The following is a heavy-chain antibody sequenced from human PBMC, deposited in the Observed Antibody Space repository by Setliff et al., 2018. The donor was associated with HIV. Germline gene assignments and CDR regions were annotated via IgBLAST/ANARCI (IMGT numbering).Heavy chain of an antibody. CDR1: GFTFNVAW. Sequence: GGSLRLSCAASGFTFNVAWMNWVRQAPGKGLEWVGRIKSERDGGTTDYAAPVKGRFTISTDDSEKTLYLQMNSLRAEDTALYYCAKDWYSSSWYLFDYWGQGTLVTVSS. D-gene: IGHD6-13*01. CDR3: AKDWYSSSWYLFDY. CDR2: IKSERDGGTT. J-gene: IGHJ4*02. V-gene: IGHV3-15*05.